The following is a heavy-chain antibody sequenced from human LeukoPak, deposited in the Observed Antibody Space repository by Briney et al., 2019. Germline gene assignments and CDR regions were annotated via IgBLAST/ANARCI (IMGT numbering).Heavy chain of an antibody. CDR3: AKDTANAWSSDY. Sequence: GGSLRLSCSASGFTFRRYSMRGVRQAPGKGLEWVAFTTYDEGDKYYADSVKGRFTISRDNSKNTLFLQMNSLRADDTAVYYCAKDTANAWSSDYWGQGTLVTVSS. V-gene: IGHV3-30*02. CDR1: GFTFRRYS. D-gene: IGHD3-10*01. J-gene: IGHJ4*02. CDR2: TTYDEGDK.